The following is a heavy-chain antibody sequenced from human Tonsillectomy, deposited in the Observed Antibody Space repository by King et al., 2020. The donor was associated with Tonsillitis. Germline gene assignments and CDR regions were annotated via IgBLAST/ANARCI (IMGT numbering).Heavy chain of an antibody. CDR3: ARTLTIFGVIIEDFFDY. Sequence: QLQESGPGLVKPSETLSLTCTVSDGSISSYYWSWIRQPPGKGLEWIGYIYYSGSTNYNPSLKSRVTISVDTSKNQFSLKLSSVTAADTAVYYCARTLTIFGVIIEDFFDYWGQGTLVTVSS. V-gene: IGHV4-59*08. D-gene: IGHD3-3*01. J-gene: IGHJ4*02. CDR2: IYYSGST. CDR1: DGSISSYY.